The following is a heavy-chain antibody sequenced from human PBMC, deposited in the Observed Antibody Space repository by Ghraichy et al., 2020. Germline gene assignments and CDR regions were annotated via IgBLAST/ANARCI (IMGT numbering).Heavy chain of an antibody. CDR2: VGRSPTAI. Sequence: GGSLRLSCAATGFIVSDYYMAWIRQAPGRGLELVSFVGRSPTAIYYADSVKGRFTISRDNTDNSLYLKMDSLRAEDTAVYYCARLKGTSKLVDYWGQGYLVPVSS. CDR1: GFIVSDYY. J-gene: IGHJ4*02. V-gene: IGHV3-11*01. D-gene: IGHD6-13*01. CDR3: ARLKGTSKLVDY.